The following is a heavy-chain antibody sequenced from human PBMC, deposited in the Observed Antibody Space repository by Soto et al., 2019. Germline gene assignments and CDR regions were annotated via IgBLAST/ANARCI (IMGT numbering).Heavy chain of an antibody. Sequence: ASVKVSCKASGYTFTSYAMHWVRQAPGQRLEWMGWINAGNGNTKYSQKFQGRVTITRGTSAGTAYMELSSLRSEDTAVYYCAREEYYYDSSGPVNWFDPWGQGTLVTVSS. CDR1: GYTFTSYA. J-gene: IGHJ5*02. CDR2: INAGNGNT. CDR3: AREEYYYDSSGPVNWFDP. D-gene: IGHD3-22*01. V-gene: IGHV1-3*01.